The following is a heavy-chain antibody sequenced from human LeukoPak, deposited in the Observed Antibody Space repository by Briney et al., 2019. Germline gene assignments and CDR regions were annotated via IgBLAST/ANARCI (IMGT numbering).Heavy chain of an antibody. Sequence: GGSLRLSCAASGFTFSSYAMSWVRQAPGKGLDWVSGISGSGGSTYYADSVKGRFTISRNNSKNTLYLQMNSLRAEDTAVYYCAKASTFGELNRPFGYWGQGTLVTVSS. D-gene: IGHD3-10*01. CDR2: ISGSGGST. CDR3: AKASTFGELNRPFGY. CDR1: GFTFSSYA. J-gene: IGHJ4*02. V-gene: IGHV3-23*01.